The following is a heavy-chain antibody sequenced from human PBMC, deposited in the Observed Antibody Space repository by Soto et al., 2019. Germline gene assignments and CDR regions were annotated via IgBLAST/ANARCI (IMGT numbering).Heavy chain of an antibody. CDR3: ARDHGVYYGSGRGGAFDI. CDR1: GGSISGYD. CDR2: VYYSGST. J-gene: IGHJ3*02. V-gene: IGHV4-59*01. Sequence: SETLSLTCTVSGGSISGYDWSWVRQPPGKGLEWIGYVYYSGSTNYNPSLKSRVTISVDTSKNQFSLKLSSVTAADTAVYYCARDHGVYYGSGRGGAFDIWGQGTMVTVSS. D-gene: IGHD3-10*01.